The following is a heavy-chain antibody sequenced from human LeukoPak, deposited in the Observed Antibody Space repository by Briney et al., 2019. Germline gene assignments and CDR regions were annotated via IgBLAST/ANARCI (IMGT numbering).Heavy chain of an antibody. V-gene: IGHV1-46*01. CDR2: INPSGGST. Sequence: AVTVSCMPSGYTFTSYYRHWVRQAPRQGLEWMGIINPSGGSTSYAQKFQGRVTMTRDTSTSTVYMELSSLRSEDTAVYYCARGGYDPFYGMDVWGQGTTVTVSS. CDR3: ARGGYDPFYGMDV. D-gene: IGHD5-12*01. CDR1: GYTFTSYY. J-gene: IGHJ6*02.